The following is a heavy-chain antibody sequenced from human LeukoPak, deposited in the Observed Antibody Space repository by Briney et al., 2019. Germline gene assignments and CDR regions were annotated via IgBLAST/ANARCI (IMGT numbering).Heavy chain of an antibody. V-gene: IGHV1-46*01. D-gene: IGHD3-10*01. CDR2: INPSGGST. CDR3: ARDPGAGGSGSSNISNFDY. CDR1: GYTFTSYY. Sequence: ASVKVSCKASGYTFTSYYMHLVRQAPGQGLEWMGIINPSGGSTSYAQKFQGRVTMTRDTSTSTVYMELSSLRSEDTAVYYCARDPGAGGSGSSNISNFDYWGQGNLVTVSS. J-gene: IGHJ4*02.